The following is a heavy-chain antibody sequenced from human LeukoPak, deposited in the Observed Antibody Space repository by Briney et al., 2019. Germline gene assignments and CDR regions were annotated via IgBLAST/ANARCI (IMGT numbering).Heavy chain of an antibody. CDR3: ARGIRIQLWLTNRLVDWFDP. CDR1: GFTFSSYG. J-gene: IGHJ5*02. CDR2: ISYDGSNK. D-gene: IGHD5-18*01. Sequence: PGRSLRLSCAASGFTFSSYGMHWVRQAPGKGLEWVAVISYDGSNKYYADSVKGRFTISRDNSKNTLYLQMNSLRAEDTAVYYCARGIRIQLWLTNRLVDWFDPWGQGTLVTVSS. V-gene: IGHV3-30*03.